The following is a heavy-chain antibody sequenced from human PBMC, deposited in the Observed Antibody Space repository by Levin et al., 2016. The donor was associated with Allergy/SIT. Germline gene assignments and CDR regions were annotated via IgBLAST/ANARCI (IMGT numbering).Heavy chain of an antibody. V-gene: IGHV3-21*01. J-gene: IGHJ4*02. D-gene: IGHD2-2*01. Sequence: WIRQPPGKGLEWVSSISSSSSYIYYADSVKGRFTISRDNAKNSLYLQMNSLRAEDTAVYYCARDLVGYCSSTSCPDYWGQGTLVTVSS. CDR3: ARDLVGYCSSTSCPDY. CDR2: ISSSSSYI.